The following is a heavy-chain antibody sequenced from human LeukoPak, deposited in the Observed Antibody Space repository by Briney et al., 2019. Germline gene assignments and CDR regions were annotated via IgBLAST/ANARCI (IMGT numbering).Heavy chain of an antibody. CDR1: GGSISSSSSY. V-gene: IGHV4-39*02. CDR3: ARDRSHQRRFHSSREENWFDP. Sequence: SETLSLTCTVSGGSISSSSSYWGWIRQPPGKGLEWIGSIYYSGSTYYNPSLKSRVTISVDTSKNQFSLKLNSVTAADTAVYYCARDRSHQRRFHSSREENWFDPWGQGTLVTVSS. J-gene: IGHJ5*02. D-gene: IGHD6-13*01. CDR2: IYYSGST.